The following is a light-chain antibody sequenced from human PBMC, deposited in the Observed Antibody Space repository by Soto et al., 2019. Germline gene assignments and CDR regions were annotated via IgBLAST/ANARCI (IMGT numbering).Light chain of an antibody. CDR3: QQYVSIPLT. Sequence: EIVLTQSPGTLSLSPGERATLSCRASQSVGTYLAWYPQKPGQAPRLLIYGASSRATGIPDRFSGSGSGTDFTLTISRLEPEDFAVYYCQQYVSIPLTFGGGTKVDIK. V-gene: IGKV3-20*01. CDR1: QSVGTY. J-gene: IGKJ4*01. CDR2: GAS.